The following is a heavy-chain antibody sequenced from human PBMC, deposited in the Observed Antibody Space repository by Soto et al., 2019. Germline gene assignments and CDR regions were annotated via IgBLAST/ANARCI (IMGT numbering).Heavy chain of an antibody. D-gene: IGHD6-6*01. V-gene: IGHV1-2*04. J-gene: IGHJ6*02. CDR1: GYTFTGYY. Sequence: GASVKVSCKASGYTFTGYYMHWVRQAPGQGLEWMGWINPNSGGTNYAQKFQGWVTMTRDTSISTAYMELSRLRSDDTAVYYCARGYSSSSEYYYYGMDVWGQGTTVTVSS. CDR2: INPNSGGT. CDR3: ARGYSSSSEYYYYGMDV.